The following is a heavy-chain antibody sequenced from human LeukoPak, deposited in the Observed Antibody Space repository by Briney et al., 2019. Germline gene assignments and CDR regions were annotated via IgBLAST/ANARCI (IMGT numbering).Heavy chain of an antibody. CDR2: IMQDGSEK. V-gene: IGHV3-7*04. J-gene: IGHJ4*02. Sequence: PGGSLRLSCAASGFTLSYYWVTWVRRAPGKGLEWVANIMQDGSEKYYVDSVKGRFTISRDNAKNSLYLQMNSLRAEDTAVYYCARHSAGYTTFFDYWGQGTLVTVSS. D-gene: IGHD5-24*01. CDR1: GFTLSYYW. CDR3: ARHSAGYTTFFDY.